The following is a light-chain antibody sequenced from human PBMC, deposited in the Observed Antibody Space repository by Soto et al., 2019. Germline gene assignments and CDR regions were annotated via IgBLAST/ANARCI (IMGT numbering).Light chain of an antibody. Sequence: QSVLTQPPSASGTPGQRVTISCSGSSSNIGSNTVNWYQQLPGTAPKLLIYSNNQRPSGVPDRFSGSKSGTSASLAISGLQSEDEADYYCQSYDSGLSGVIFGGGTKLTVL. CDR2: SNN. V-gene: IGLV1-44*01. J-gene: IGLJ2*01. CDR3: QSYDSGLSGVI. CDR1: SSNIGSNT.